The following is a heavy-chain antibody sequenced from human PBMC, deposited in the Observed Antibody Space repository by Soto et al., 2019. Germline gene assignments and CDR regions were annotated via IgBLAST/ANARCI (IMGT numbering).Heavy chain of an antibody. D-gene: IGHD4-4*01. CDR3: ARTRYSNYWYFDL. Sequence: QVQLQESGPGLVKPSETLSLTCTVSGGSISSYYWSWIRQPPGKGLEWIGYIYYSGSTNYNPSLISRVTISVDTSKNQFSLKLSSVTAADTAVYYCARTRYSNYWYFDLWGRGTLVTVSS. CDR2: IYYSGST. J-gene: IGHJ2*01. CDR1: GGSISSYY. V-gene: IGHV4-59*01.